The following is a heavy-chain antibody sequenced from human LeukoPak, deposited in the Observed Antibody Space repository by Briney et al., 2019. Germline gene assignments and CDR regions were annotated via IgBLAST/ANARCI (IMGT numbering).Heavy chain of an antibody. J-gene: IGHJ4*02. CDR3: AREYSIEGYPSFFDY. V-gene: IGHV4-4*07. D-gene: IGHD4-4*01. Sequence: LETLSLTCTVSGGSISNYYWNWIRQPAGKGLEWIGRIYFTGDTNYNPSLLSRFTLTLDTSKNQLSLQMKSVTAADTAVYYCAREYSIEGYPSFFDYWGQGTPITVSS. CDR1: GGSISNYY. CDR2: IYFTGDT.